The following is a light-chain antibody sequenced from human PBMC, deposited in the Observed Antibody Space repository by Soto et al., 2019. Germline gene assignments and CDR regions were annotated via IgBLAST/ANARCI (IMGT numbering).Light chain of an antibody. CDR1: SSDVGGYNY. V-gene: IGLV2-14*01. CDR2: EVS. Sequence: QSVLTQPASVSGSPGQSITISCTGTSSDVGGYNYVSWYQQHPGKAPKLMIYEVSNRPSGVSNRFSGSKSGNTASLTISGLQDEDEADYYCSSYKSSRNPYVFGTGTKVTVL. CDR3: SSYKSSRNPYV. J-gene: IGLJ1*01.